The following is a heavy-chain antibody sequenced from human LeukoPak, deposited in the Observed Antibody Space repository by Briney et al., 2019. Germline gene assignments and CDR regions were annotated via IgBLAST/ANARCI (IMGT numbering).Heavy chain of an antibody. CDR3: AKGRWLSSHFDY. V-gene: IGHV3-9*03. CDR2: ISWNSGSI. J-gene: IGHJ4*02. Sequence: GRSLRLSCAASGFTFDDYAMHWVRQAPGKGLEWVSGISWNSGSIGYADSVKGRFTISRDNAKNSLYLQMNSLRAEDMALYYCAKGRWLSSHFDYWGQGTPVTVSS. D-gene: IGHD6-19*01. CDR1: GFTFDDYA.